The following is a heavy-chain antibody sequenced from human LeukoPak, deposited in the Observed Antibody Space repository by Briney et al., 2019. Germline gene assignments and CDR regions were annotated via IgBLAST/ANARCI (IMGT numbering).Heavy chain of an antibody. CDR3: ARPHYYDSSGYQGGDAFDI. Sequence: PGGSLRLSCAASGFSFSSYWMHWVRQASGKGLVWVSRINSDGSITTYADSVQGRFTISRDNAKNTLYLQMDSLRAEDTAVYYCARPHYYDSSGYQGGDAFDIWGPGTMVTVSS. CDR1: GFSFSSYW. V-gene: IGHV3-74*01. J-gene: IGHJ3*02. CDR2: INSDGSIT. D-gene: IGHD3-22*01.